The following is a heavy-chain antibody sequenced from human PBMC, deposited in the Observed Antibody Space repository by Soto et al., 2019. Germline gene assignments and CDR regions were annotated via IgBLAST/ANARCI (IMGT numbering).Heavy chain of an antibody. J-gene: IGHJ5*02. CDR2: MNPNSGNT. Sequence: QVQLVQSGAEVKKPGASVKVSCKASGYTFTSYDINWVRQATGQGLEWMGWMNPNSGNTGYAQKFQGRVTMTRNTSISTAYMELSSLRSEDTSVYYGARGLLYCSVGSCYYWFDPWGQGTLVTVSS. CDR3: ARGLLYCSVGSCYYWFDP. D-gene: IGHD2-15*01. V-gene: IGHV1-8*01. CDR1: GYTFTSYD.